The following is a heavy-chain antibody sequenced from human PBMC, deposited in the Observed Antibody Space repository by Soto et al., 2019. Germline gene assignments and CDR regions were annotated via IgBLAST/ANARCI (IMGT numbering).Heavy chain of an antibody. V-gene: IGHV5-51*01. Sequence: LGESLKISCKGSGYSFTSYWIGWVRQMPWKGLEWMGITYPGDSDTRYSPSFQGQVTISADKSISTAYLQWSSLKASDTAMYYCAGGGVRGVITRTRDYYGMDVWGQGTTVTVSS. CDR3: AGGGVRGVITRTRDYYGMDV. D-gene: IGHD3-10*01. CDR1: GYSFTSYW. J-gene: IGHJ6*02. CDR2: TYPGDSDT.